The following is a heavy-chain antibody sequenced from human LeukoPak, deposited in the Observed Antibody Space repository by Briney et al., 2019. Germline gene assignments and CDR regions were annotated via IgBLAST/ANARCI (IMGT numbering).Heavy chain of an antibody. CDR1: GGSLSSYY. V-gene: IGHV4-4*07. Sequence: PSETLSLTCTVSGGSLSSYYWSWVRQPAGKGLEWIGRIYSSGSTNYNPSLTSRVSMSVDTSKNQFSLQLNSVTAADTAVYYCARNLCPTANCYLETVDVLYIWGQGTMVAVSS. CDR2: IYSSGST. D-gene: IGHD2-21*02. J-gene: IGHJ3*02. CDR3: ARNLCPTANCYLETVDVLYI.